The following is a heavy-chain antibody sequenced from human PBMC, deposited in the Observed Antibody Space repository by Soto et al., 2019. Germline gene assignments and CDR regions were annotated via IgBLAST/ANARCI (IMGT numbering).Heavy chain of an antibody. V-gene: IGHV3-23*01. J-gene: IGHJ5*02. CDR2: ISGSGGST. CDR1: GFTFSSYA. CDR3: AKEGAIVGANNWFDP. D-gene: IGHD1-26*01. Sequence: PGGSLRLSCAASGFTFSSYAMSWVRQAPGKGLEWVSAISGSGGSTYYADSVEGRFTISRDNSKNTLYLQMNSLRAEDTAVYYCAKEGAIVGANNWFDPWGQGTLVTVSS.